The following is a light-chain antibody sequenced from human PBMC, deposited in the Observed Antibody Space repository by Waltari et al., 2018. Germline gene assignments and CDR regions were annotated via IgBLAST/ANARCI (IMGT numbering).Light chain of an antibody. V-gene: IGLV1-40*01. CDR3: QSFDGRRTL. J-gene: IGLJ2*01. CDR1: ISNIGAGYD. CDR2: GNN. Sequence: QSVLTQPPSVSAAPGRRVPISCTGDISNIGAGYDVHWYQQLPETSPKLLIYGNNNRPSGVPDRFSASRSGTSASLAITGLQAEDEADYYCQSFDGRRTLFGGGTKLTVL.